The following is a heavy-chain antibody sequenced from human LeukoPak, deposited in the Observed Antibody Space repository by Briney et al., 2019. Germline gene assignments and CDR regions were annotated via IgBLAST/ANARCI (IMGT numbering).Heavy chain of an antibody. CDR1: VGTFSSYA. CDR2: IIPIFVTA. Sequence: SVKVSCKASVGTFSSYAISWVRQAPGQGLEWMGGIIPIFVTANYAQKFQGRVTITADESTSTAYMELSSLRSEDTAVYYCARGGWSGDSSSWFPSWFDPWGQGTLVTVSS. V-gene: IGHV1-69*13. J-gene: IGHJ5*02. D-gene: IGHD6-13*01. CDR3: ARGGWSGDSSSWFPSWFDP.